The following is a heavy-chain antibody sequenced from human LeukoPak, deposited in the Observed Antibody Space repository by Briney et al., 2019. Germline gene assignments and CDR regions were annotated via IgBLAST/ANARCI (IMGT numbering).Heavy chain of an antibody. D-gene: IGHD6-6*01. V-gene: IGHV4-34*01. Sequence: SETLSLTCAVYGGSFSGYYWSWLRQPPGKGVEWLGEINHSGSTNYNPSLKSRVTISVDTSKNQFSLKLSSVTAADTAVYYCARAFMIAARRPLDYWGQGTLVTVSS. J-gene: IGHJ4*02. CDR2: INHSGST. CDR1: GGSFSGYY. CDR3: ARAFMIAARRPLDY.